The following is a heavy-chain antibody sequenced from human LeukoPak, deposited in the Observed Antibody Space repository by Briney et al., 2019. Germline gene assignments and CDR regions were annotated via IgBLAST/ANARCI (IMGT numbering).Heavy chain of an antibody. CDR1: GYTFTSYG. J-gene: IGHJ4*02. D-gene: IGHD6-13*01. V-gene: IGHV1-18*01. CDR3: ARGKIAAGWAYFDY. Sequence: ASVKVSCKASGYTFTSYGISWVRQAPGQGLEWMGWISAYNGNTNYAQKPQGGVTMTTDTSTSTAYMELRSLRSDDTAVYYCARGKIAAGWAYFDYWGQGTLVTVSS. CDR2: ISAYNGNT.